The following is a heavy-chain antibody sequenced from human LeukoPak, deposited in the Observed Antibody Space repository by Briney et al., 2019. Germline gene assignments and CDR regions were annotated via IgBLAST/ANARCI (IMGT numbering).Heavy chain of an antibody. CDR3: ARDSYYDSSGYYYYYFDY. CDR1: GGASSSYT. V-gene: IGHV1-69*04. J-gene: IGHJ4*02. D-gene: IGHD3-22*01. CDR2: IIPILGIA. Sequence: SVKVSCKASGGASSSYTISWVRQAPGQGLEWMGRIIPILGIANYAQKFQGRVTITADKSTSTAYMELSSLRSEDTAVYYCARDSYYDSSGYYYYYFDYWGQGTLVTVSS.